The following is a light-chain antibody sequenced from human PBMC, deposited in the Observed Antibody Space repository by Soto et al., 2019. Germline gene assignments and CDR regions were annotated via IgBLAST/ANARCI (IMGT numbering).Light chain of an antibody. CDR1: QSVSFN. CDR3: QQYNIWPRT. CDR2: GAS. Sequence: EIVMTQSPVTLSVSPGERATLSCRASQSVSFNLAWFQQKPGQAPRLLIYGASIRATGIPARFSGSGSGTEFSLTISSLQSEDFAVYYCQQYNIWPRTFGQGTKVDIK. V-gene: IGKV3-15*01. J-gene: IGKJ1*01.